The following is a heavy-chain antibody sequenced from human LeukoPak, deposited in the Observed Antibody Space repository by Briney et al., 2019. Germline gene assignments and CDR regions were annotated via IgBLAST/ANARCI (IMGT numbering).Heavy chain of an antibody. Sequence: ASVKVSCKASGYTFTSYSMNWVRQAPGQGLEWMGWINPNSGGTNYAQKFQGRVTMTRDTSISTAYMELSRLRSDDTAVYYCARGVAMATPGYDAFDIWGQGTMVTVSS. J-gene: IGHJ3*02. CDR3: ARGVAMATPGYDAFDI. CDR1: GYTFTSYS. CDR2: INPNSGGT. D-gene: IGHD2-2*01. V-gene: IGHV1-2*02.